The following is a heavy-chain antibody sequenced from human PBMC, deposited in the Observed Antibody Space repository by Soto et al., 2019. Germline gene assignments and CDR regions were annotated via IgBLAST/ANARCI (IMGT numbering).Heavy chain of an antibody. D-gene: IGHD6-19*01. CDR2: IIPILGIG. CDR1: GGTFSSYA. CDR3: ARNPRAVAAMHMDV. J-gene: IGHJ6*03. V-gene: IGHV1-69*04. Sequence: QVQLVQSGAEVKKPGSSVKVSCKASGGTFSSYAFNWVRQAPGQGLEWMGRIIPILGIGDYAQRFQGRVTITANKSTSTVYMELSSLRSEDTAVYYCARNPRAVAAMHMDVWGKGTMVTGSS.